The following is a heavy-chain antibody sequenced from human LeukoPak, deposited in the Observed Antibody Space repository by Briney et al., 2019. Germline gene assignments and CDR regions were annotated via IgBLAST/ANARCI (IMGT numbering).Heavy chain of an antibody. Sequence: SETLSLTCAVYGGSFSGYYWSWIRQPPGKGLEWIGSIYHSGSTYYNPSLKSRVTISVDTSKNQFSLKLSSVTAADTAVYYCARVRRWIQLTGNWFDPWGQGTLVTVSS. J-gene: IGHJ5*02. V-gene: IGHV4-34*01. CDR1: GGSFSGYY. CDR2: IYHSGST. CDR3: ARVRRWIQLTGNWFDP. D-gene: IGHD5-18*01.